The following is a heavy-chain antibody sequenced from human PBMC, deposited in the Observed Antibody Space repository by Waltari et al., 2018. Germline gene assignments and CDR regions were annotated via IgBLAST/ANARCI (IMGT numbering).Heavy chain of an antibody. CDR1: GGTFSSYA. J-gene: IGHJ4*02. V-gene: IGHV1-69*06. D-gene: IGHD6-13*01. CDR3: ARDRSERGSSWSLDY. Sequence: QVQLVQSGAEVKKPGSSVKVSCKASGGTFSSYAISRVRQAPGQGLEWMGGIIPIFGTANYAQKFQGRVTMTRDTSTSTVYMELSSLRSEDTAVYYCARDRSERGSSWSLDYWGQGTLVTVSS. CDR2: IIPIFGTA.